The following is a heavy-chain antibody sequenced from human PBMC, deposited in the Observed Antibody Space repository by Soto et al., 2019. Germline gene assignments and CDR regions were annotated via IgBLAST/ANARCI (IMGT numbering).Heavy chain of an antibody. CDR3: AKARCSTTDCYVPDY. V-gene: IGHV3-23*01. CDR2: ISGSGGSP. J-gene: IGHJ4*02. CDR1: GFTFSTYT. D-gene: IGHD2-2*01. Sequence: GGSLRLSCVASGFTFSTYTMSWVRQAPGEGLEWVSVISGSGGSPSYADSVQGRFSIYRDNSKNTLYLQMNSLRGDDTAMYYCAKARCSTTDCYVPDYWGRGTLVTVSS.